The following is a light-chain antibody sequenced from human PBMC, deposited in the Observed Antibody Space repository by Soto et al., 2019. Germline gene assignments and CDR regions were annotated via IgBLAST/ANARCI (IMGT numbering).Light chain of an antibody. CDR2: DAS. CDR1: QSISTW. J-gene: IGKJ4*01. CDR3: QQYDGN. Sequence: DIQMTQSPSTLSASVGDRVTISCRACQSISTWLAWYQQKPGKVPKLLIYDASTLESGVPSRFSGSGSGTEFTLTISSLQPDDFATYYCQQYDGNFGGGTRVEIK. V-gene: IGKV1-5*01.